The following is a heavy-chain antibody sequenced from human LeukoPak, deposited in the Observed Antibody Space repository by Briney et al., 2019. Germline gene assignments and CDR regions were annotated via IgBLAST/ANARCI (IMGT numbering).Heavy chain of an antibody. CDR2: FYHSGST. CDR3: ARLAFDWWFDY. Sequence: PSETLSLTCTVSGGSISNYHWSWIRQPPGKGLEWIGCFYHSGSTYYNPSLKSRVTISVDTSKNQFSLKLSSVTAADTAVYYCARLAFDWWFDYWGQGTLVTVSS. CDR1: GGSISNYH. V-gene: IGHV4-59*12. J-gene: IGHJ4*02. D-gene: IGHD3-9*01.